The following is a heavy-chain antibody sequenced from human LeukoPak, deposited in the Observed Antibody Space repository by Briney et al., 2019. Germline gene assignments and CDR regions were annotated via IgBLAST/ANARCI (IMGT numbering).Heavy chain of an antibody. Sequence: GGSPRLSCAASGFTFSNYWMSWVRQAPGRGLKWVASIKQDGSEKNYVDSVKGRFTISRDNAKNSLYLQMNSLRAEDTAVYYCARVAATATGAYDIWGQGTLVPVSS. CDR1: GFTFSNYW. CDR3: ARVAATATGAYDI. D-gene: IGHD6-25*01. J-gene: IGHJ3*02. V-gene: IGHV3-7*04. CDR2: IKQDGSEK.